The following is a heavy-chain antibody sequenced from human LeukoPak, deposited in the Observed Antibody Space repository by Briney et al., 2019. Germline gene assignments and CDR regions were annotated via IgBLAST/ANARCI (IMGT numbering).Heavy chain of an antibody. Sequence: SETLSLTCTVSAGFISNYYWSWIRQPAGKGLEWIGRIYTSGSTNYNPSLQSRVTMSVDTSKNQFSLEVSSVTAADTAVYYCARGSIAAVGTRWFDPWGQGTLVTVSS. J-gene: IGHJ5*02. CDR2: IYTSGST. D-gene: IGHD6-13*01. CDR3: ARGSIAAVGTRWFDP. V-gene: IGHV4-4*07. CDR1: AGFISNYY.